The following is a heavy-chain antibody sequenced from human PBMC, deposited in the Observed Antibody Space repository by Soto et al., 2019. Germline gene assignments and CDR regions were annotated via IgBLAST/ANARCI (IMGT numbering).Heavy chain of an antibody. V-gene: IGHV4-30-2*01. CDR1: GGSISSGGYS. D-gene: IGHD2-8*02. J-gene: IGHJ4*02. Sequence: PSETLSLTCAVSGGSISSGGYSWSWIRQPPGKGLEWIGYIYHSGSTYYNPSLKSRVTISVDTSKNQFSLKLTSVTAADTAVYYCARDKITGLFDYWGQGTLVTSPQ. CDR3: ARDKITGLFDY. CDR2: IYHSGST.